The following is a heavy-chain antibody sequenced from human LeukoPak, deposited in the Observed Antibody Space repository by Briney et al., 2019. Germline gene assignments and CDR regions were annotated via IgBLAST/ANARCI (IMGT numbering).Heavy chain of an antibody. J-gene: IGHJ4*02. CDR1: GGSISNYY. Sequence: PSETLSLTNTVSGGSISNYYWSWIRQPPGKGLEWIGYIYYSGSTNYNPSLKSRVTISVDTSKNQFSLKLSSVTAADTAVYYCARTRSYCSGGSCYPYYFDYWGQGTLVTVSS. CDR2: IYYSGST. CDR3: ARTRSYCSGGSCYPYYFDY. V-gene: IGHV4-59*08. D-gene: IGHD2-15*01.